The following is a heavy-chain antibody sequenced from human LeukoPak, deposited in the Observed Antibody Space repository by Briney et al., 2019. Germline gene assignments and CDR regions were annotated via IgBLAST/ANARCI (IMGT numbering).Heavy chain of an antibody. Sequence: PSQTLSLTCTVSRGSVSSGSYCWSWIRQPAGKGLEWIGRIYSSGSTNYNPSLKSRVTISLDTSKNQFSLKLSSVTAADTAVYYCASSVISAGRYFDYWGQGTLVTVSS. CDR3: ASSVISAGRYFDY. J-gene: IGHJ4*02. V-gene: IGHV4-61*02. D-gene: IGHD6-19*01. CDR2: IYSSGST. CDR1: RGSVSSGSYC.